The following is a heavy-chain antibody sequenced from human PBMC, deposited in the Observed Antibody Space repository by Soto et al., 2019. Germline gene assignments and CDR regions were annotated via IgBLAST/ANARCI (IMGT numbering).Heavy chain of an antibody. CDR3: AREAEGDYFDY. CDR1: GFTFSDYV. V-gene: IGHV3-30-3*01. D-gene: IGHD3-16*01. CDR2: IAYDGSNK. J-gene: IGHJ4*02. Sequence: QVQLVESGGGVVQPGRSLRLSCAASGFTFSDYVMHWVRQAPGRGLEWVAVIAYDGSNKYYADSVKGRFTISRDTSKSSLYLEMNSLSAEDTAVYYCAREAEGDYFDYWGQGTVVTVSS.